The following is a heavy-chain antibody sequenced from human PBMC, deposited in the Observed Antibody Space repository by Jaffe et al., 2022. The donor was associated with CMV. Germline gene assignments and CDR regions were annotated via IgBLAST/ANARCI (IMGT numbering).Heavy chain of an antibody. Sequence: QVQLQESGPGLVKPSGTLSLTCAVSGGSISSSNWWSWVRQPPGKGLEWIGEIYHSGSTNYNPSLKSRVTISVDKSKNQFSLKLSSVTAADTAVYYCARVAGCSGGSCYAYSNRRLNAFDIWGQGTMVTVSS. CDR1: GGSISSSNW. D-gene: IGHD2-15*01. CDR2: IYHSGST. J-gene: IGHJ3*02. V-gene: IGHV4-4*02. CDR3: ARVAGCSGGSCYAYSNRRLNAFDI.